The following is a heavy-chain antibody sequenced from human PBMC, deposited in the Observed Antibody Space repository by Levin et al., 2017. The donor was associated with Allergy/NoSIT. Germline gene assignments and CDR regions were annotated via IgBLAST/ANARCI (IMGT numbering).Heavy chain of an antibody. D-gene: IGHD4-17*01. V-gene: IGHV4-34*01. CDR1: RGSFSGYY. CDR2: INHSGTT. J-gene: IGHJ4*02. CDR3: AARSPDYGDSGPPDFDY. Sequence: ASETLSLTCAVYRGSFSGYYWSWFRQPPGKGLEWIGEINHSGTTNYNPSLMSRVTMSVDTSKNQFSLKLYSVTTADTAVYYCAARSPDYGDSGPPDFDYWGQGTLVTVSS.